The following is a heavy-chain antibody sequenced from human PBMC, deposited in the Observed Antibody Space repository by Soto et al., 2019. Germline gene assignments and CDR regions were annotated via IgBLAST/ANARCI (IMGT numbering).Heavy chain of an antibody. CDR1: GFTFSSYW. CDR3: ARGSRSWSYYESNWFDP. Sequence: EVQLVESGGGLVQPGGSLRLSCAASGFTFSSYWMSWVRQAPGKGLEWVANIKQDGSEKYYVDSVKGRFTISRDNAKNSLYLQMNSLRAEDTAVYYCARGSRSWSYYESNWFDPWGQGTLVTVSS. D-gene: IGHD1-26*01. J-gene: IGHJ5*02. V-gene: IGHV3-7*01. CDR2: IKQDGSEK.